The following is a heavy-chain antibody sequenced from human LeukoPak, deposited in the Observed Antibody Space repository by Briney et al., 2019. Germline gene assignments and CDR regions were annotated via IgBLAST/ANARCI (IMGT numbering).Heavy chain of an antibody. J-gene: IGHJ4*02. V-gene: IGHV1-69*13. Sequence: GASVKVSCKASGGTFSSYAISWVRQAPGQGLEWMGGIIPIFGTANYAQKFQGRVTITADESTSTAYMELSSLRSEDTAVYYRAREGPKGRDYWGQGTLVTVSS. CDR3: AREGPKGRDY. CDR1: GGTFSSYA. CDR2: IIPIFGTA.